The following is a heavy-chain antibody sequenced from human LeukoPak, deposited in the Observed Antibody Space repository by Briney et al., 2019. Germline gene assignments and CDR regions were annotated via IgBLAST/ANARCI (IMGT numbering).Heavy chain of an antibody. CDR3: ARDHYHPYYYGMDV. J-gene: IGHJ6*02. D-gene: IGHD3-10*01. CDR2: IYYSGST. Sequence: SETLSLTCTVSGGSISSYYWSWIRQPPGKGLEWIGYIYYSGSTNYNPSLKSRVTISVDTSKNQFSLKLSSVTAADTAVYYCARDHYHPYYYGMDVWGQGTTVTVSS. CDR1: GGSISSYY. V-gene: IGHV4-59*01.